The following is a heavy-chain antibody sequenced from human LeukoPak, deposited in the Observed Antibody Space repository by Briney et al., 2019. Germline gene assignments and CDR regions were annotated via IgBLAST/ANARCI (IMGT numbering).Heavy chain of an antibody. CDR2: ISGSGGST. D-gene: IGHD6-13*01. CDR3: AKWAAGPFDY. CDR1: GFTFSSYA. J-gene: IGHJ4*02. Sequence: PGGSLRLSCTVSGFTFSSYAMSWVRQAPGKGLEWVSTISGSGGSTYYADSVKGRFTISRDNSKNTLYLQMNSLRAEDTAVYYCAKWAAGPFDYWGQGTLVTVSS. V-gene: IGHV3-23*01.